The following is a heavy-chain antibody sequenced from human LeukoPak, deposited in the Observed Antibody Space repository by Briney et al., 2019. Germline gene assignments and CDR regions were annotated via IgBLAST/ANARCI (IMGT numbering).Heavy chain of an antibody. D-gene: IGHD2-8*01. CDR2: IKSKAVGGTI. V-gene: IGHV3-15*07. J-gene: IGHJ4*02. CDR1: GFTFSNAW. Sequence: GGSLRLSCIASGFTFSNAWMNWVRQAPGKGLEWVGRIKSKAVGGTIDYAAPVKGRFSISRDDSKTTVYLQASSLRTEDTAVYYCATGGGINGVGYWGQGTLVTVSS. CDR3: ATGGGINGVGY.